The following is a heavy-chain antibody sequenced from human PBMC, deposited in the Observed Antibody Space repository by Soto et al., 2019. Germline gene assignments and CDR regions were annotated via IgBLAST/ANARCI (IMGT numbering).Heavy chain of an antibody. CDR3: TRNQVKVDY. D-gene: IGHD3-22*01. CDR1: GFALSSFW. Sequence: EVQLVESGGDLVQPGGSLRLSCVASGFALSSFWMTWVRQAPGKGLEWVAKIKGDGSEQNYVDSVRGRFTISRDNAKNSVYLQMNSLRVDDTAVYYCTRNQVKVDYWGQGTLVTVSS. V-gene: IGHV3-7*01. CDR2: IKGDGSEQ. J-gene: IGHJ4*02.